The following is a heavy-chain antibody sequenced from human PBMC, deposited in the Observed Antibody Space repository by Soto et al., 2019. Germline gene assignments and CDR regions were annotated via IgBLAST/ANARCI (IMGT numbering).Heavy chain of an antibody. J-gene: IGHJ4*02. D-gene: IGHD6-13*01. CDR2: TYSGGRN. CDR1: GGSISSFY. CDR3: ARGSSRWDY. Sequence: SETLSLTCTVSGGSISSFYWSWIRQPAGKGLEWIGRTYSGGRNNYNPSLKSRVTMSVDTSKNQFSLRLSSVTAADTAMYYCARGSSRWDYWGQGTLVTVSS. V-gene: IGHV4-4*07.